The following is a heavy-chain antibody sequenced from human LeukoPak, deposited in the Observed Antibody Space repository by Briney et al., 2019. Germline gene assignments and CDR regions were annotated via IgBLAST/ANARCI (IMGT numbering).Heavy chain of an antibody. D-gene: IGHD1-26*01. J-gene: IGHJ4*02. V-gene: IGHV4-38-2*02. CDR3: ASEVGATNAVDY. Sequence: ASETLSLTCTVSGYSISSGYYWGWIRQPPGKGLEWTGSIYHSGSTYYNPSLKSRVTISVDTSKNQFSLKLSSVTAADTAVYYCASEVGATNAVDYWGQGTLVTVSS. CDR2: IYHSGST. CDR1: GYSISSGYY.